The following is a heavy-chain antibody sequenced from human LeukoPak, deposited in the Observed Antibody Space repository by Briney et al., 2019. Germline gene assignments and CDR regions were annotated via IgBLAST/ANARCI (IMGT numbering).Heavy chain of an antibody. J-gene: IGHJ4*02. D-gene: IGHD3-10*01. V-gene: IGHV3-30*04. CDR2: ISYDGSNK. CDR3: ARESIGAFDY. Sequence: GGSLSLSCAAPGFTFSSYARNWVRQAPGKGLEWVAVISYDGSNKYYADSVKGRFTISRDNSKNTLYLQMNSLRAEDTAVYYCARESIGAFDYWGQGTLVTVSS. CDR1: GFTFSSYA.